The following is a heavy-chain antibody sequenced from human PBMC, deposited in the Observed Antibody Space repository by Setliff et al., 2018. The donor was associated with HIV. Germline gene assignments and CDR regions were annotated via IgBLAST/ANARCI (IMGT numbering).Heavy chain of an antibody. CDR1: GGSISSGTYY. Sequence: SETLSLTCTVFGGSISSGTYYWSWVRQAAGKGLEWIGRIYTSGSTNYNPSLKSRVTMSLDTSKNQFSLKLSSVTAADTAVYYCARENGRTNYYYYYGMDVWGQGTTVTVSS. CDR3: ARENGRTNYYYYYGMDV. V-gene: IGHV4-61*02. J-gene: IGHJ6*02. CDR2: IYTSGST.